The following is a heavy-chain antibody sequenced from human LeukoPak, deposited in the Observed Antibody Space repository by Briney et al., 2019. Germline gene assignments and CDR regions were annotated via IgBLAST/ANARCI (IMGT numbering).Heavy chain of an antibody. J-gene: IGHJ3*02. CDR1: GFTFSSYG. V-gene: IGHV3-30*18. CDR2: ISYDGSNK. Sequence: GSLRLSCAASGFTFSSYGMHWVRQAPGKGLEWVAVISYDGSNKYYADSVKGRFTISRDNSKNTLYLQMNSLRAEDTAVYYCAKSPHAFDIWGQGTMVTVSS. CDR3: AKSPHAFDI.